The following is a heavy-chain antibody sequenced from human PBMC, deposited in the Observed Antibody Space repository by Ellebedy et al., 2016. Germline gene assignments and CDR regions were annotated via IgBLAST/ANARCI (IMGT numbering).Heavy chain of an antibody. CDR3: YYGHYSGF. CDR2: ISGAGVDS. Sequence: GGSLRLSXAASGFMFRNFFMSWVRQAPGKGLEWVSTISGAGVDSYLADSVKGRFTISRDNSRYTLYLQMDSLTAADTAVYYCYYGHYSGFWGQGTLVTVSS. D-gene: IGHD4-17*01. J-gene: IGHJ4*02. V-gene: IGHV3-23*01. CDR1: GFMFRNFF.